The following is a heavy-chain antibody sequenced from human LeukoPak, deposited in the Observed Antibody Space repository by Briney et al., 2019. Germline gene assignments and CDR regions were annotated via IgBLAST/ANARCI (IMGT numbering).Heavy chain of an antibody. CDR1: GFTFSNYS. D-gene: IGHD3-22*01. J-gene: IGHJ4*02. Sequence: GGSLRLSCAASGFTFSNYSMAWVRQAPRKGLEWVSFISSSSSYIYYADSVKGRFTISRDNSKNTLYLQMNSLRAEDTAVYYCARERRYYYDSSGYYPMDYWGQGTLVTVSS. CDR2: ISSSSSYI. V-gene: IGHV3-21*01. CDR3: ARERRYYYDSSGYYPMDY.